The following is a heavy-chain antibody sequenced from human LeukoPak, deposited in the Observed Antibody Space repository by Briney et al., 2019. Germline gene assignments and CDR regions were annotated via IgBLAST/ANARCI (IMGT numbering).Heavy chain of an antibody. V-gene: IGHV3-7*01. Sequence: GGSLRLSCEASGFTFSNYALSWVRQAPGKGLEWVANIKQDGSERYYVDSLKGRFTTSRDNARNSLHLQMNSLRAEDTVVYYCARATVWFMGGYYFDYWGQGILVTVSS. CDR3: ARATVWFMGGYYFDY. J-gene: IGHJ4*02. CDR1: GFTFSNYA. D-gene: IGHD3-10*01. CDR2: IKQDGSER.